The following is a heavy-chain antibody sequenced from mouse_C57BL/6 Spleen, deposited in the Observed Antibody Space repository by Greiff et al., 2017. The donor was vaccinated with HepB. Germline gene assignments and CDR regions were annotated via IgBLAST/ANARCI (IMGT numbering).Heavy chain of an antibody. D-gene: IGHD1-3*01. J-gene: IGHJ1*03. CDR2: INPGSGGT. V-gene: IGHV1-54*01. CDR3: ARPISGIRNWPFDV. Sequence: QVQLKQSGAERVRPGTSVKVSCKASGYAFPNYLIEGVKQRPGQGLEWIGVINPGSGGTNYNEKFKGKATLTADKSSSTAYMQLSSLTSEDSAVYFCARPISGIRNWPFDVCGTGTPVSVSS. CDR1: GYAFPNYL.